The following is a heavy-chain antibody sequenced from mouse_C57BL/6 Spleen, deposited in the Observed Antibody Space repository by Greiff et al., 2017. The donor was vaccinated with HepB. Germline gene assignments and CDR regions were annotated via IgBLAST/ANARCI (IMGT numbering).Heavy chain of an antibody. CDR3: ARSRGANWLFAY. CDR1: GYTFTGYW. J-gene: IGHJ3*01. D-gene: IGHD4-1*02. V-gene: IGHV1-9*01. CDR2: ILPGSGST. Sequence: LVKPGASVKLSCQATGYTFTGYWIEGVKQRPGHGLEWIGEILPGSGSTNYNEKFKGKATFTADTSSNTAYMQLSSLTTEDSAIYYCARSRGANWLFAYWGQGTLVTVSA.